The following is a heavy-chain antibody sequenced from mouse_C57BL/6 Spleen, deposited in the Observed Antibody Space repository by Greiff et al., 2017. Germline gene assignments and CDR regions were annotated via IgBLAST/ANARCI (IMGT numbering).Heavy chain of an antibody. J-gene: IGHJ2*01. D-gene: IGHD1-1*01. V-gene: IGHV1-4*01. CDR3: ARGTTVVATDY. CDR2: INPSSGYT. CDR1: GYTFTSYT. Sequence: VQLQESGAELARPGASVKMSCKASGYTFTSYTMHWVKQRPGQGLEWIGYINPSSGYTKYNQKFKDKATLTADKSSSTAYMQLSSLTSEDSAVYYCARGTTVVATDYWGQGTTLTVSS.